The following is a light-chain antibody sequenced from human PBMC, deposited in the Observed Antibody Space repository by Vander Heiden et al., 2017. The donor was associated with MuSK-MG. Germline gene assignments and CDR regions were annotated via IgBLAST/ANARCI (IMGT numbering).Light chain of an antibody. J-gene: IGKJ2*01. Sequence: DIQMTQSPSSLSASVGDRVTVTCRASQSITTYVNWYQQKPGKAPNLLIYGASTLQSGVPSRFSGRGSGTDFTFTISRLQPEDFATYHCQQSDSTPYTFGQWTKLEIK. CDR3: QQSDSTPYT. CDR2: GAS. V-gene: IGKV1-39*01. CDR1: QSITTY.